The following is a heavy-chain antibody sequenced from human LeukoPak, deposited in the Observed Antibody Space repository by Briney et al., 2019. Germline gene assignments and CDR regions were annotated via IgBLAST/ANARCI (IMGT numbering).Heavy chain of an antibody. J-gene: IGHJ4*02. CDR1: GYTFTSYG. V-gene: IGHV1-18*01. Sequence: GASVKVSCKASGYTFTSYGISWVRQAPGQGLEWMGWISAYNGNTNYAQKLQGRVTMTADTSTSTAYMELRSLRSDDTAVYYCARDMVRFLEWLLPPFDYWGQGTLVTVSS. D-gene: IGHD3-3*01. CDR2: ISAYNGNT. CDR3: ARDMVRFLEWLLPPFDY.